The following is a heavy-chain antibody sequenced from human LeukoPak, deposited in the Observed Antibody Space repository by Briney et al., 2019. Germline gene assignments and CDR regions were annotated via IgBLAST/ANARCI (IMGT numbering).Heavy chain of an antibody. D-gene: IGHD3-9*01. CDR3: AEYDILTDGWDY. CDR2: INPNSGGT. CDR1: GYTFTGYY. Sequence: ASVKVSCKASGYTFTGYYMHWVRQAPGQGLEWMGWINPNSGGTNYAQKFQGRVTMTRDTSISTAYMELSRLRSDDTAVYYCAEYDILTDGWDYWGQGTLVTVSS. V-gene: IGHV1-2*02. J-gene: IGHJ4*02.